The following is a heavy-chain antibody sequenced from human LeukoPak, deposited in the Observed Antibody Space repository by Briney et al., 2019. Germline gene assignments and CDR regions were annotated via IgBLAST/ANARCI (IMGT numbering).Heavy chain of an antibody. Sequence: GGSLRLSCAASGFTFSSYSMNWVRQAPGKGLEWVSAISGSGGSTYYADSVKGRFTISRDNSKNTLYLQMNSLRAEDTAVYYCASGTTRLDYFDYWGQGALVTVSS. CDR1: GFTFSSYS. V-gene: IGHV3-23*01. CDR3: ASGTTRLDYFDY. CDR2: ISGSGGST. D-gene: IGHD1-1*01. J-gene: IGHJ4*02.